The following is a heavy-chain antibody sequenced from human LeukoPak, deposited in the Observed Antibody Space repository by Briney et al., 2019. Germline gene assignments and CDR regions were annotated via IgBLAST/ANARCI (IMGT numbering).Heavy chain of an antibody. Sequence: GGSLSLSCAASGFKLSDAGMNWAPQAPGRGRGWVGGIKSRPDGETKDYAAPVKGRFTISRDDARNTLYLQMNSLKIEDTAVYYRTGGAILLLDTFDLWGQGTMVAVSS. J-gene: IGHJ3*01. CDR1: GFKLSDAG. D-gene: IGHD1-26*01. V-gene: IGHV3-15*01. CDR2: IKSRPDGETK. CDR3: TGGAILLLDTFDL.